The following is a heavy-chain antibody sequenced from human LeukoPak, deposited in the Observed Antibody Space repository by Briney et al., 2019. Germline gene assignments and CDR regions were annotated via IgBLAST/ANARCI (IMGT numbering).Heavy chain of an antibody. D-gene: IGHD3-10*01. J-gene: IGHJ6*04. CDR1: GFTFSSYG. V-gene: IGHV3-21*01. CDR3: ATAYYYGSGSYNYYYYGMDV. Sequence: GGSLRLSCAVSGFTFSSYGMSWVRQAPGKGLEWVSSITSSSSSIYYSDSLKGRFTISRDNAKNSLYLQMSSLRAEDTAVYYCATAYYYGSGSYNYYYYGMDVWGKGTTVTVSS. CDR2: ITSSSSSI.